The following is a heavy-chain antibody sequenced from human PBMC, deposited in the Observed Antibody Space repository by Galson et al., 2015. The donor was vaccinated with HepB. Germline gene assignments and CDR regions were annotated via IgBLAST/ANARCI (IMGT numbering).Heavy chain of an antibody. Sequence: SLRLSCAASGFTFSNAWMSWVRQAPGKGLEWVGRIKSKTDGGTTDYAAPVKGRFTISRDDSKNTLYLQMNSLKTEDTAVYYCTTKGGDYVYYYYGMDVWGQGTTVTVSS. CDR1: GFTFSNAW. V-gene: IGHV3-15*01. CDR3: TTKGGDYVYYYYGMDV. CDR2: IKSKTDGGTT. D-gene: IGHD4-17*01. J-gene: IGHJ6*02.